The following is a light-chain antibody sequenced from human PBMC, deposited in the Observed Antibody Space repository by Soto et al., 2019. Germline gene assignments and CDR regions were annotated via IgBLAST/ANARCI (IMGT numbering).Light chain of an antibody. CDR2: GAF. J-gene: IGKJ1*01. CDR3: HQYSSSRRT. V-gene: IGKV3-20*01. Sequence: EILLTQPPPTLPFSPGERATLSSRASPSVTNFLAWYQQKPGQAPRLLIYGAFNRAAGIPDRFSGSGSGTDFTLTISRLEPEDFAVYYCHQYSSSRRTFGQGTKVAIK. CDR1: PSVTNF.